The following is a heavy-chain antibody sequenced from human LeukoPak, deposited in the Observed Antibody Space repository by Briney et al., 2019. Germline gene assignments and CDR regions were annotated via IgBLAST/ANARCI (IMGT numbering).Heavy chain of an antibody. J-gene: IGHJ6*03. CDR1: GYTFTGYY. CDR2: INPNSGGT. CDR3: ARSNSYGYYYMDV. Sequence: ASVKVSCKASGYTFTGYYMHWVRQAPGQGLEWMGWINPNSGGTNYAQRFQGRVTMTRDTSISTAYMELSRLRSDDTAVYYCARSNSYGYYYMDVWGKGTTVTVSS. V-gene: IGHV1-2*02. D-gene: IGHD5-18*01.